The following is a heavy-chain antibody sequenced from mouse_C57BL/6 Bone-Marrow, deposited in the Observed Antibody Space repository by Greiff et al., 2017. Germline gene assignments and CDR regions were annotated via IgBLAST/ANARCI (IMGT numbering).Heavy chain of an antibody. CDR2: ISDGGSYN. CDR3: ARDYYDSSSPWFAY. V-gene: IGHV5-4*01. Sequence: EVKLMESGGGLVKPGGSLKLSCAASGFTFSSYAMSWVRQTPEKRLEWVATISDGGSYNYYPDNVKGRFTFTRDNANNNLYLQMSHLTSEYTAMYYCARDYYDSSSPWFAYWGQRTLVTVSA. J-gene: IGHJ3*01. CDR1: GFTFSSYA. D-gene: IGHD1-1*01.